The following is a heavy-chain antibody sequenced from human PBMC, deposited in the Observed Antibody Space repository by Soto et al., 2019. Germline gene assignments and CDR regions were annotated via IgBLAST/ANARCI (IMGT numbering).Heavy chain of an antibody. D-gene: IGHD2-15*01. V-gene: IGHV4-4*02. CDR3: ARGGIVVVVAATRYGAFDI. CDR1: SGSISSSNW. Sequence: QVQLQESGPGLVKPSGTRSLTCAVSSGSISSSNWWSWVRQPPGKGLEWIGDIYHSGSTNYKPSLKSRVTITVDKSKNQSSLKLSSVAAADTAVYYCARGGIVVVVAATRYGAFDIWGQGTMVTVSS. CDR2: IYHSGST. J-gene: IGHJ3*02.